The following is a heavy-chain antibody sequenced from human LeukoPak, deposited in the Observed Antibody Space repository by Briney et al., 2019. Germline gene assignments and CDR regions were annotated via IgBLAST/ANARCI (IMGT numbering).Heavy chain of an antibody. CDR1: GASISSYY. CDR3: ARRFGYCSGGRCNDLRYYYYYMDV. J-gene: IGHJ6*03. D-gene: IGHD2-15*01. Sequence: PSETLSLTCTVSGASISSYYWSWIRQPPGKGLEWIGYIYASGSTNYNPSLKSRVTMSVDTSKNQFSLKLSSATAADTAVYYCARRFGYCSGGRCNDLRYYYYYMDVWGKGTTVTVS. V-gene: IGHV4-4*09. CDR2: IYASGST.